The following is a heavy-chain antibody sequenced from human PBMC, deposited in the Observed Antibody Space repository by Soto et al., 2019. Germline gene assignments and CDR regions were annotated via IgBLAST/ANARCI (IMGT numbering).Heavy chain of an antibody. CDR2: IYYSGST. D-gene: IGHD4-17*01. J-gene: IGHJ5*02. CDR1: GGSVGSSSYY. V-gene: IGHV4-39*01. CDR3: ARRTTVNRLRKHNWFDT. Sequence: SETLSLTCSVSGGSVGSSSYYWAWIRQPPGKGLEYIATIYYSGSTYYNPSLKSRVTISVDTSKNQFSLRLSSVTAADTAVYYCARRTTVNRLRKHNWFDTWGQGALVTGSS.